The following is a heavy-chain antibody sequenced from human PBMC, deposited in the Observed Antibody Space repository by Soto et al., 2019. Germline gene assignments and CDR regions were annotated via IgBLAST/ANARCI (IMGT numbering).Heavy chain of an antibody. D-gene: IGHD3-10*01. CDR2: IHYSGSI. J-gene: IGHJ4*01. Sequence: PSETLSLTCTVSGGSISNGDYYWDWDRRHPGKGLEWIGYIHYSGSIWYNPSLESRVIISVDTSKDQFSLKLRSVTAADTAVYYCARVRGSGSYAAYYFDSWGQGTLVTVSS. V-gene: IGHV4-31*03. CDR1: GGSISNGDYY. CDR3: ARVRGSGSYAAYYFDS.